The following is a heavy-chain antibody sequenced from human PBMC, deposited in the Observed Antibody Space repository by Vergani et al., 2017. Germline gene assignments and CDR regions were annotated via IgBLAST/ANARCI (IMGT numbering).Heavy chain of an antibody. CDR2: IWYDGSNK. CDR1: GFTFSSYG. D-gene: IGHD3-3*01. V-gene: IGHV3-33*01. Sequence: QVQLVESGGGVVQPGRSLRLSCAASGFTFSSYGMHWARQAPGKGLEWVAVIWYDGSNKYYADSVKGRFTISRDNSKNTLYLQMNSLRAEDTAVYYCARDWSAMGAFYIWGQGTMVTVSS. CDR3: ARDWSAMGAFYI. J-gene: IGHJ3*02.